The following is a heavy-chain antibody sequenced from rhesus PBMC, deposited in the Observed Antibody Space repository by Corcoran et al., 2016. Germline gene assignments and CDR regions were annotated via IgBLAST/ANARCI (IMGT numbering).Heavy chain of an antibody. Sequence: QLQLQESGPGLVKPSETLSVTCAVSGGSISSSYWSWIRQAPGKGLEWIGYIYGSGSSTNYNPSLKSRVTLAVDTSKNQLYLKLSSVTTADTAVYYCARRYSGSYSFDYWGQGVLVTVSS. CDR2: IYGSGSST. D-gene: IGHD1-44*02. V-gene: IGHV4-169*01. CDR1: GGSISSSY. CDR3: ARRYSGSYSFDY. J-gene: IGHJ4*01.